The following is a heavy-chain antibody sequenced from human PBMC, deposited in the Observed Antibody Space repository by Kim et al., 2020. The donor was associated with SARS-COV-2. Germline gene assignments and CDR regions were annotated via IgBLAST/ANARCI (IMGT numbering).Heavy chain of an antibody. Sequence: SETLSLTCTVSGGSISSYYWSWIRQPPGKGLEWIGYIYYSGSTNYNPSLKSRVTISVDTSKNQFSLKLSSVTAADTAAYYCARDRWGRKYYYYGMDVGG. D-gene: IGHD1-26*01. J-gene: IGHJ6*02. CDR1: GGSISSYY. CDR3: ARDRWGRKYYYYGMDV. CDR2: IYYSGST. V-gene: IGHV4-59*01.